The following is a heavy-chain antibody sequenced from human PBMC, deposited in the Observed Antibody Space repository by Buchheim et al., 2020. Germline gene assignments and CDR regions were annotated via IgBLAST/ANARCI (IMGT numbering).Heavy chain of an antibody. CDR3: ARWVVVVPAASSGMTTVTQNYFDY. D-gene: IGHD2-2*01. V-gene: IGHV4-34*01. CDR1: GGSFSGYY. Sequence: QVQLQQWGAGLLKPSETLSLTCAVYGGSFSGYYWSWIRQPPGKGLEWIGEINHSGSTNYNPSLKSRVTISVDTSKNQFSLKLSSVTAADTAVYYCARWVVVVPAASSGMTTVTQNYFDYWGQGTL. CDR2: INHSGST. J-gene: IGHJ4*02.